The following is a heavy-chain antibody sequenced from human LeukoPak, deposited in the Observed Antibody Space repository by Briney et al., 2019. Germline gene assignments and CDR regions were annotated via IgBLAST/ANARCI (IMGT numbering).Heavy chain of an antibody. Sequence: SETLSLTCAVYGGSFSGYYWSWIRQPPGKGLEWIGEINHSGSTNYNPSLKSRVTISVDTSKNQFSLKLSSVTAADTAVYFCARGEYSSSRGFDYWGQGTLVTVSS. CDR3: ARGEYSSSRGFDY. D-gene: IGHD6-6*01. CDR2: INHSGST. CDR1: GGSFSGYY. J-gene: IGHJ4*02. V-gene: IGHV4-34*01.